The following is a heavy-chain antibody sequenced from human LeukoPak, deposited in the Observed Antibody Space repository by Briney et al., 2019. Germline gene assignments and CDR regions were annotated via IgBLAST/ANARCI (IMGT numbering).Heavy chain of an antibody. D-gene: IGHD3-22*01. V-gene: IGHV3-66*02. CDR2: IYSGGST. Sequence: GGSLRLSCAASGFTVSSNYMSWVRQAPGKGLEWVSVIYSGGSTYYAGSVKGRFTVSRDNSKNTLYLQMNSLRAEDTAVYYCARDGQRSGYYLQFDYWGQGTLVTVSS. J-gene: IGHJ4*02. CDR1: GFTVSSNY. CDR3: ARDGQRSGYYLQFDY.